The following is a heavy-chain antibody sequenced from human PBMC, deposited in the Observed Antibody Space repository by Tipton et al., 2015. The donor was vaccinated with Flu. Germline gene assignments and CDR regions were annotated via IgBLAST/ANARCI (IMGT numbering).Heavy chain of an antibody. CDR2: INQDGSVN. V-gene: IGHV3-7*03. CDR1: GFTFSDYW. CDR3: SRDRS. Sequence: GSLRLSCEASGFTFSDYWMHWVRQAPGKGLEWVANINQDGSVNYYVDSVKGRFTISRDNVKNSLFLQMNNLRVEDTAMYYCSRDRSWGQGTLVTVSS. J-gene: IGHJ5*02.